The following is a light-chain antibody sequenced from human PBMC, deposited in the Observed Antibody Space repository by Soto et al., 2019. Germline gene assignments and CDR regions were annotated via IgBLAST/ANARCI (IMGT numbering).Light chain of an antibody. J-gene: IGKJ2*01. V-gene: IGKV3-15*01. Sequence: EIVMTRSPATLSVSPGERATLSFRASQSVRSNFAWFQQNPGQAPRHLIYGASTRATGIPARFSRSGSGTGFTLTISSLHSEDFPVYYCQHFVNWPPYTYCQGTQLQIK. CDR3: QHFVNWPPYT. CDR1: QSVRSN. CDR2: GAS.